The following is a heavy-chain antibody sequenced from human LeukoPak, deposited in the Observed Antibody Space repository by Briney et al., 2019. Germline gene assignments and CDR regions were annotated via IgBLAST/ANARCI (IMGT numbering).Heavy chain of an antibody. Sequence: GGSLRLSCAASGFTFSSYAMHWVRQAPGKGLEWVAVISYDGSNKYYADSVKGRFTISRDNSKNTLYLQMNSLRAEDTAVYYCATDKHIVVVTAIVDYGGQGPLVTVSS. V-gene: IGHV3-30*01. J-gene: IGHJ4*02. CDR1: GFTFSSYA. CDR2: ISYDGSNK. CDR3: ATDKHIVVVTAIVDY. D-gene: IGHD2-21*02.